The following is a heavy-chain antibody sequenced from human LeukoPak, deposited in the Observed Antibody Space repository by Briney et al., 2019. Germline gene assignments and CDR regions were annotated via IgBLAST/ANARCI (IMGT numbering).Heavy chain of an antibody. Sequence: TGGSLRLSCAASTFTFSNYWMSWVRQAPGKGLEWVANIKQDGSEKYYVDSVKGRSTISRDNAKTSLYLQMNSLRAEDTAVYYCARGVGLRFLEWFQMSHYFDYWGQGTLVTVSS. V-gene: IGHV3-7*03. J-gene: IGHJ4*02. CDR2: IKQDGSEK. D-gene: IGHD3-3*01. CDR3: ARGVGLRFLEWFQMSHYFDY. CDR1: TFTFSNYW.